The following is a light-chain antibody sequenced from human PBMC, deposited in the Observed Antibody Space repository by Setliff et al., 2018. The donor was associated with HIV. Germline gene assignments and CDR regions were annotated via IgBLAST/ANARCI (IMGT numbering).Light chain of an antibody. J-gene: IGLJ1*01. CDR2: EVT. CDR1: SSDVRTYNL. Sequence: QSALTQPASVSGSPGQSVTISCTGTSSDVRTYNLVSWYQQHPGKAPRLIIYEVTKRPSGVSDGFSGSKSGNTASLTISGLQAEDEADYYCCSYAGSSAYVLGTGTKVTVL. V-gene: IGLV2-23*02. CDR3: CSYAGSSAYV.